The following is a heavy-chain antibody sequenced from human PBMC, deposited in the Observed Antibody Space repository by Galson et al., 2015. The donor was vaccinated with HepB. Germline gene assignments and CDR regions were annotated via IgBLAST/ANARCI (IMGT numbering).Heavy chain of an antibody. V-gene: IGHV3-30*18. Sequence: SLRLSCAASGFTFSSYGMHWVRQAPGKGLEWVAVISYDGSNKYYADSVKGRFTISRDNSKNTLYLQMNSLRAEDTAVYYCAKGWADDYVNLPGADYYYYGVDVWGQGTTVTVSS. CDR3: AKGWADDYVNLPGADYYYYGVDV. D-gene: IGHD3-16*01. J-gene: IGHJ6*02. CDR1: GFTFSSYG. CDR2: ISYDGSNK.